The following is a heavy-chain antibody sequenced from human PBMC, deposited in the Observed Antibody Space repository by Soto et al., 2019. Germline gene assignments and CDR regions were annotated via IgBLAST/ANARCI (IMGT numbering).Heavy chain of an antibody. Sequence: SSETLSLTCTVSGGSISSSSYYWGWIRQPPGKGLEWIRSIYYSGSTYYNPSLKSRVTISVDTSKNQFSLKLSSVTAADTAVYYCARLMVTTNLYYYYGMDVWGQGTTVTVSS. CDR3: ARLMVTTNLYYYYGMDV. J-gene: IGHJ6*02. CDR1: GGSISSSSYY. V-gene: IGHV4-39*01. D-gene: IGHD4-17*01. CDR2: IYYSGST.